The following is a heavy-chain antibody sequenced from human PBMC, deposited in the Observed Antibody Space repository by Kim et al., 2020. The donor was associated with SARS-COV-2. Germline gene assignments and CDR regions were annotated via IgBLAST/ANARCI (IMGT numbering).Heavy chain of an antibody. CDR2: NT. J-gene: IGHJ4*02. D-gene: IGHD3-3*02. CDR3: ASGIRGHDY. Sequence: NTNNYPSLQSRVTISVDTSKTQFSLKLSSVTAADTAVYYCASGIRGHDYWGQGTLVTVSS. V-gene: IGHV4-34*01.